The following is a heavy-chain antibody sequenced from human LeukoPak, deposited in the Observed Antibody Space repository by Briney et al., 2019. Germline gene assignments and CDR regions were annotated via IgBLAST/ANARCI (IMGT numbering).Heavy chain of an antibody. CDR1: GGSISSGSYY. CDR3: ARDLLGYNWNYPFDY. CDR2: IYTSGST. Sequence: SETLSLTCTVSGGSISSGSYYWSWIRQPAGKGLEWIGHIYTSGSTNYNPSLKSRVSISVDRSKNQFSLKLSSVTAADTAVYYCARDLLGYNWNYPFDYWGQGTLVTVSS. J-gene: IGHJ4*02. D-gene: IGHD1-7*01. V-gene: IGHV4-61*09.